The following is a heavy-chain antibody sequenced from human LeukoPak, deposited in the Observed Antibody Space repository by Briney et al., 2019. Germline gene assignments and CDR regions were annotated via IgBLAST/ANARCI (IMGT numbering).Heavy chain of an antibody. CDR2: INPNSGGT. J-gene: IGHJ3*02. CDR3: ARDIVVVPAASDAFDI. V-gene: IGHV1-2*04. CDR1: GYTFTGYY. D-gene: IGHD2-2*01. Sequence: ASVKVSCKASGYTFTGYYMHWVRQAPGQGLEWMGWINPNSGGTNYAQKFQGWVTMTRDTSISTAYMELSRLRSDDTAVYYCARDIVVVPAASDAFDIWGQGTMVTVSS.